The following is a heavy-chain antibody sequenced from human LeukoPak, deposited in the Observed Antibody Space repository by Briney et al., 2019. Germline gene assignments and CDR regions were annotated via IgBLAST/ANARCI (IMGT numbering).Heavy chain of an antibody. V-gene: IGHV3-30*04. CDR2: ISYDGGNK. J-gene: IGHJ4*02. CDR1: GFTFSSYA. D-gene: IGHD6-13*01. CDR3: ARAATIAAAAGY. Sequence: GGSLRLSCAASGFTFSSYAMHWVRQAPGKGLEWVAVISYDGGNKYYADSVKGRFTISRDNSKNTLYLQMNSLRAEDTAVYYCARAATIAAAAGYWGQGALVTVSS.